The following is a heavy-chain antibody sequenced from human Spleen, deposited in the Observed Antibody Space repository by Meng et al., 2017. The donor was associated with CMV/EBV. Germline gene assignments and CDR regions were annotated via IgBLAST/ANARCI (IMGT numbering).Heavy chain of an antibody. D-gene: IGHD1-1*01. J-gene: IGHJ4*02. Sequence: GESLKISCAASGFTFSSYWMSWVRQAPGKGLEWVANIKQDGSEKYYMDFVKGRFTISRDNAKNSLYLQMNSLRAEDTAVYYCARDPTLAGRPHFDSWGQGTLVTVSS. V-gene: IGHV3-7*01. CDR1: GFTFSSYW. CDR3: ARDPTLAGRPHFDS. CDR2: IKQDGSEK.